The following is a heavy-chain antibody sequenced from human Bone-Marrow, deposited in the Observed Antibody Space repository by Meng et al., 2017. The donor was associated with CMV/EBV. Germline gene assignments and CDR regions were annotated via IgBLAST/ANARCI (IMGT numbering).Heavy chain of an antibody. V-gene: IGHV4-34*01. CDR3: ARIPLKFLEPFDY. CDR2: VSHRGST. CDR1: GGSLSGYY. Sequence: GSLRLSCAVSGGSLSGYYWTWIRQPPGKGLEWIGEVSHRGSTNYNPSLKSRVTMSVDTSKNQFSLKLTSVTAADTALYYCARIPLKFLEPFDYWGQGKLVTFSS. J-gene: IGHJ4*02. D-gene: IGHD3-3*01.